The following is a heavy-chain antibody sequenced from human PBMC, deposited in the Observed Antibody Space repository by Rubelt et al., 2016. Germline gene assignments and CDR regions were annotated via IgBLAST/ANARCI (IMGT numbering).Heavy chain of an antibody. V-gene: IGHV3-7*01. J-gene: IGHJ4*02. CDR3: ARGSYYFDY. D-gene: IGHD2-21*01. Sequence: VRQAPGKGLEWVANIKQDGSEKHYVDSVKGRFTISRDNANNSLYLQMNSLRDEDTAVYYCARGSYYFDYWGQGTLVTVSS. CDR2: IKQDGSEK.